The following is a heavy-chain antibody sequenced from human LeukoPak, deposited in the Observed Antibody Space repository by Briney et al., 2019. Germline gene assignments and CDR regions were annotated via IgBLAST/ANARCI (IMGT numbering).Heavy chain of an antibody. V-gene: IGHV3-21*01. Sequence: PGGSLRLSCVASGFTFSAYNMNWVRQAPGKGLEWVSSIGGSSSNIFYADSVKGRFTISRDNSKNTLYLQMNSLRAEDTAVYYCARDSTYYYDSGSSGPHYFDYWGQGTLVTVSS. J-gene: IGHJ4*02. CDR1: GFTFSAYN. CDR2: IGGSSSNI. D-gene: IGHD3-10*01. CDR3: ARDSTYYYDSGSSGPHYFDY.